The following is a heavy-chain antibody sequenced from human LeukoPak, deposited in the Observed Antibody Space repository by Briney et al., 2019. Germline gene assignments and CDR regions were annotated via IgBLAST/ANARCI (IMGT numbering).Heavy chain of an antibody. CDR1: GFTFSRYT. CDR2: ITSSSSYI. V-gene: IGHV3-21*01. J-gene: IGHJ4*02. CDR3: ARGDGPLGY. Sequence: AGSLRLSCAASGFTFSRYTMNWVRQAPGKGLEWVSSITSSSSYIYYADSVKGRFTISRDNAKNSLYLQMNSLRVEDTAVYYCARGDGPLGYWGQGTLVPVSS. D-gene: IGHD5-24*01.